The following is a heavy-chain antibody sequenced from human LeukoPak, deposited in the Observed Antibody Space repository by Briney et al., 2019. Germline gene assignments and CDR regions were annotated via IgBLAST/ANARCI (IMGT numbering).Heavy chain of an antibody. CDR3: ARDPLSGYLQH. Sequence: TGGSLRLSCAASGFTVSSNYMSWVRQAPGKGLEWVSVIYSGGSTYYADSVKGRFTISRDNSKNTLYLQMNSLRAEDTAVYYCARDPLSGYLQHWGQGTLVTVSS. V-gene: IGHV3-53*01. J-gene: IGHJ1*01. CDR1: GFTVSSNY. CDR2: IYSGGST. D-gene: IGHD2-15*01.